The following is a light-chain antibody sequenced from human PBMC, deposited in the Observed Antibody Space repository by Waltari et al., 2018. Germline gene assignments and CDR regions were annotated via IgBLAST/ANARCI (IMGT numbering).Light chain of an antibody. CDR2: YDS. V-gene: IGLV3-21*04. CDR3: QVWDSESDPLYV. J-gene: IGLJ1*01. CDR1: NIGTKS. Sequence: YVLTQPPSVSVAPGKTAEIACGGVNIGTKSVHWYQQKPGQAPVLVIHYDSDRPSVIPDRCSGSNPGNTATLTISRVEAEDEADYYGQVWDSESDPLYVFGTGTKVSVL.